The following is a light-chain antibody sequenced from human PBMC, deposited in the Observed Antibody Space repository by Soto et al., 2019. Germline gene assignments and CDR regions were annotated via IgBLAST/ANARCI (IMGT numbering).Light chain of an antibody. CDR1: QSVPRNY. J-gene: IGKJ4*01. CDR3: QQYANAPLT. V-gene: IGKV3-20*01. Sequence: EIVLTQSPGTLSLSPGEGATLSCRASQSVPRNYLGWYKQKTGQAPRLLIYDVSNRATDVPARFSGSVSETDFTLTISGLEPEDFAVYYCQQYANAPLTFGGGTKLEIK. CDR2: DVS.